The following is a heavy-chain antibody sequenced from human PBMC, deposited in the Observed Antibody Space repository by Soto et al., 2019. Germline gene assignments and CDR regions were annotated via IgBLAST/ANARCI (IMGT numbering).Heavy chain of an antibody. J-gene: IGHJ6*02. D-gene: IGHD6-6*01. CDR1: GGTFSSYA. CDR2: IIPILGIA. CDR3: ARDLKSSSSSEYYYYYGMDV. V-gene: IGHV1-69*10. Sequence: ASVKVSCKASGGTFSSYAISWVRQAPGQGLEWMGGIIPILGIANYAQKFQGRVTITADKSTSTAYMELSSLRSEDTAVYYCARDLKSSSSSEYYYYYGMDVWGQGTTVTVSS.